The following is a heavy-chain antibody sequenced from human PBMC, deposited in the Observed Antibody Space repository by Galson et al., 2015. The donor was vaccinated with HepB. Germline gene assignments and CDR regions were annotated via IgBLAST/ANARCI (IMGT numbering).Heavy chain of an antibody. J-gene: IGHJ6*02. Sequence: SLRLSCAASGFTFSDYYMSWIRQAPGKGLEWVSYISSSSSYTNYADSVKGRFTISRDNAKNSLYLQMNSLRAEDTAVYYCARDTLGSSGSYYLFRYYYGMDVWGQGTTVTVSS. V-gene: IGHV3-11*06. D-gene: IGHD1-26*01. CDR1: GFTFSDYY. CDR3: ARDTLGSSGSYYLFRYYYGMDV. CDR2: ISSSSSYT.